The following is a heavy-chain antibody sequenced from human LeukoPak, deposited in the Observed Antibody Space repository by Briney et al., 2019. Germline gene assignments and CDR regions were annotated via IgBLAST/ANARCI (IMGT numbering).Heavy chain of an antibody. CDR2: ISSSSTI. CDR3: ASYGDYSDAFDI. CDR1: GFTFSDYY. Sequence: PGGSLRLSCAASGFTFSDYYMNWVRQAPGKGLEWVSSISSSSTIYYADSVKGRFTISRDNAKNSLYLQMNSLRAEDTAVYYCASYGDYSDAFDIWGQGTMVTVSS. V-gene: IGHV3-69-1*01. D-gene: IGHD4-17*01. J-gene: IGHJ3*02.